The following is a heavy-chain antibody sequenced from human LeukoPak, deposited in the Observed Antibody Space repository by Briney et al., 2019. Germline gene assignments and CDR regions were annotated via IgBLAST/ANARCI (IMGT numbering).Heavy chain of an antibody. CDR2: INSDGSST. V-gene: IGHV3-74*01. Sequence: RSGGSLRLSCAASGFTFSSYWMHWVRQAPGKGLVWVSRINSDGSSTSYADSVKGRFTISRDNAKNTLYLQMNSLRAEDTAVYYCARGILRDGYNYDYWGQGTLVTVSS. J-gene: IGHJ4*02. D-gene: IGHD5-24*01. CDR1: GFTFSSYW. CDR3: ARGILRDGYNYDY.